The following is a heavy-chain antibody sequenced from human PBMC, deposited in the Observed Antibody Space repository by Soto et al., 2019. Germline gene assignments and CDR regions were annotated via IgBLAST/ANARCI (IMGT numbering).Heavy chain of an antibody. V-gene: IGHV3-7*03. Sequence: GGSLRLSCAASGFTFSSYWMSWVRQAPGKGLEWVANIKQDGIEKYYVDSVKGRFTISRDNAKNSLYLQMNSLRAEDTAVYYCARDRSSDIVVVPAAYFDYWGQGTLFTVSS. J-gene: IGHJ4*02. CDR1: GFTFSSYW. CDR2: IKQDGIEK. D-gene: IGHD2-2*01. CDR3: ARDRSSDIVVVPAAYFDY.